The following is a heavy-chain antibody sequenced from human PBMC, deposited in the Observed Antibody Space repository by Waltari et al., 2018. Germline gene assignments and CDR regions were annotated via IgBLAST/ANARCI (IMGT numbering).Heavy chain of an antibody. CDR2: INQDGSDK. CDR1: GFTLSPYG. D-gene: IGHD1-20*01. Sequence: EVQLVESVGGLVQPGGSLRLSCAASGFTLSPYGMTWVRQGPGKGLEWVANINQDGSDKNYVDSVKGRFTISRDNARNSLYLQMNSLRAEDTAVYYCARHNGNYYYAMDVWGQGTTVTVSS. V-gene: IGHV3-7*01. J-gene: IGHJ6*02. CDR3: ARHNGNYYYAMDV.